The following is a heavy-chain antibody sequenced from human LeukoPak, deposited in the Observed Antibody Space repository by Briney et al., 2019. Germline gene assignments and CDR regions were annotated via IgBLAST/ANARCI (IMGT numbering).Heavy chain of an antibody. CDR2: ISHSGST. D-gene: IGHD3-22*01. J-gene: IGHJ4*02. CDR1: GGSISTSNYY. V-gene: IGHV4-39*02. Sequence: PSETLSLTCTVSGGSISTSNYYWGWIRQPPGKGLEWIGSISHSGSTYYNPSLKSRVTISVDTSKNHFSLNLTSVTAADTAVYYCARWNYDSSGYLDYWGQGTLVTVSS. CDR3: ARWNYDSSGYLDY.